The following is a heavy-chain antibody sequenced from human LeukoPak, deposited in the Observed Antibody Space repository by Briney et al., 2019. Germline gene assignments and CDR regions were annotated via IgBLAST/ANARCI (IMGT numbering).Heavy chain of an antibody. CDR1: GFTFSSYS. Sequence: GGSLRLSCAASGFTFSSYSMNWVRQAPGKGLEWVSSISSSSSYIYYADSVKGRFTISRDNAKSSLYLQMNSLRAEDTAVYYCASDICSGRSFYSSYWGQGTLVTVSS. J-gene: IGHJ4*02. V-gene: IGHV3-21*01. D-gene: IGHD2-15*01. CDR2: ISSSSSYI. CDR3: ASDICSGRSFYSSY.